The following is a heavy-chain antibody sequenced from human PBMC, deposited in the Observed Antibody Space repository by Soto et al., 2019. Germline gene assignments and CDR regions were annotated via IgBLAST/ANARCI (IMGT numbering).Heavy chain of an antibody. V-gene: IGHV4-34*01. Sequence: TLSLTCAVYGGSFSGYYWSWIRQPPGKGLEWIGEINHSGSTNYNPSLKSRVTISVDTSKNQFSLKLSSVTAADTAVYYCASKGGYDYVWGSYRSSYYFDYWGQGTLVTVS. D-gene: IGHD3-16*02. J-gene: IGHJ4*02. CDR3: ASKGGYDYVWGSYRSSYYFDY. CDR2: INHSGST. CDR1: GGSFSGYY.